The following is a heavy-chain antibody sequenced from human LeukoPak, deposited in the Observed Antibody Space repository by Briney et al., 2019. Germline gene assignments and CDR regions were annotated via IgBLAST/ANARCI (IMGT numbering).Heavy chain of an antibody. CDR1: GFTFSSYG. CDR2: ISGSGGST. V-gene: IGHV3-23*01. CDR3: AKDYKCGLTNAFDI. Sequence: GGSLRLSCAASGFTFSSYGMSWVRQAPGKGLEWVSGISGSGGSTYYADSVKGRFTISRDNSKNTLYLQMSSLRAEDTAVYYCAKDYKCGLTNAFDIWGQGTMVTVSS. D-gene: IGHD1-1*01. J-gene: IGHJ3*02.